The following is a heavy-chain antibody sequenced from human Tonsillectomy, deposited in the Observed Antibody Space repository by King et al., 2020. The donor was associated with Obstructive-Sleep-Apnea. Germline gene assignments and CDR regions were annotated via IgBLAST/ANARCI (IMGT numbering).Heavy chain of an antibody. Sequence: VQLQESGPGLVKPSETLSLTCTVSGGSINSYYLSWIRQPAGKGLEWIGRIYTSGSTNYNPSLKSRVTMSVDTSKNQFSLKLSSVTAADTAIYYCARDIVVIPATMSVEVRYFDYWGHGTLVTVSS. CDR3: ARDIVVIPATMSVEVRYFDY. D-gene: IGHD2-2*01. CDR1: GGSINSYY. V-gene: IGHV4-4*07. CDR2: IYTSGST. J-gene: IGHJ4*01.